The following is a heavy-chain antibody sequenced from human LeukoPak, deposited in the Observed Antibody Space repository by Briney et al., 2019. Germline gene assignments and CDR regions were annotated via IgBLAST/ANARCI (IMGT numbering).Heavy chain of an antibody. Sequence: GGSLRLSCAASGFTFSSYGMNWVRQAPGKGLEWVAVISYDGSSKYYADSVKGRFTISRDNSKNTLFVQMSSQRAEDTAVYYCARGEYYSDTSSYFDYWGQGTLVTVSS. J-gene: IGHJ4*02. V-gene: IGHV3-30*03. CDR1: GFTFSSYG. D-gene: IGHD3-22*01. CDR2: ISYDGSSK. CDR3: ARGEYYSDTSSYFDY.